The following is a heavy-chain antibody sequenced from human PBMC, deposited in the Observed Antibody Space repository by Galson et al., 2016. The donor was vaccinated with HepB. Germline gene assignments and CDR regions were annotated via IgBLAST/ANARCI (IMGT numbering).Heavy chain of an antibody. CDR2: IYWNDDK. V-gene: IGHV2-5*01. CDR1: GFSLSTSGMG. D-gene: IGHD3-3*01. CDR3: ARSFFGVTITSFDC. J-gene: IGHJ4*02. Sequence: PALVKPTQTLTLTCTFSGFSLSTSGMGVGWIRQPPGKALEWLALIYWNDDKRYSPSLKNRFTISKDTSKNQVVLEMTNMDPVDTATYYCARSFFGVTITSFDCWGQGTLVTVSS.